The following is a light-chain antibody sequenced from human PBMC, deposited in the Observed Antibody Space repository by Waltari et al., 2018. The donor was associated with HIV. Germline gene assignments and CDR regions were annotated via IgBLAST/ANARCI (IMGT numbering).Light chain of an antibody. J-gene: IGLJ2*01. Sequence: NFMLTQPHSVSESPGKTVTISCTRSSGSIASNYVQWHQQRPGSSPSTGIYEDNQRPSGVPDRFSGSIYSSSNSASLTIAGLETEDEADYYCQSYDSSNQGVFGGGTKLTVL. CDR3: QSYDSSNQGV. V-gene: IGLV6-57*01. CDR2: EDN. CDR1: SGSIASNY.